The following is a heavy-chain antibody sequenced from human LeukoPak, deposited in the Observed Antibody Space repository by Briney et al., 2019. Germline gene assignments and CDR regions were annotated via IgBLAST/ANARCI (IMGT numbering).Heavy chain of an antibody. Sequence: AGGSLRLSCAASGFTFSSYSMNWVRQAPGKGLEWVSSISSSSSYIYYADSLKGRFTISRDNAKNSLYLQMNSLRAEDTAVYYCAGSPRDCSSTTCYGFFPDYWGQGTLVTVSS. CDR2: ISSSSSYI. J-gene: IGHJ4*02. V-gene: IGHV3-21*01. CDR3: AGSPRDCSSTTCYGFFPDY. D-gene: IGHD2-2*01. CDR1: GFTFSSYS.